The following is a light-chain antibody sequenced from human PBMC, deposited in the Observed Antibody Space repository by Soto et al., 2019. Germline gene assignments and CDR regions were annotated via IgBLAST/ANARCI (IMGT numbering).Light chain of an antibody. Sequence: QAVVTQPPSASGTPGQRVTISCSGSSSNIGGNPVNWYQQLPGTAPKLLIYNNNQRPSGVPDRFSGSKSGTSASLAISGLQSEDEADYYCAAWHDSLNGPVFGGGTKLT. CDR1: SSNIGGNP. J-gene: IGLJ3*02. CDR3: AAWHDSLNGPV. CDR2: NNN. V-gene: IGLV1-44*01.